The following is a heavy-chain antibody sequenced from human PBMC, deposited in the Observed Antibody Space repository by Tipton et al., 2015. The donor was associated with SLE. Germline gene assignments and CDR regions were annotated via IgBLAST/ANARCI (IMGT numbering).Heavy chain of an antibody. CDR3: AKGLGTIFGVPEDWFDP. D-gene: IGHD3-3*01. CDR2: ISGSGGST. CDR1: GFTFSSYW. V-gene: IGHV3-23*01. J-gene: IGHJ5*02. Sequence: SLRLSCAASGFTFSSYWMSWVRQAPGKGLEWVSAISGSGGSTYYADSVKGRFTISRDNSKNTLYLQMNSLRAEDTAVYYCAKGLGTIFGVPEDWFDPWGQGTLVTVSS.